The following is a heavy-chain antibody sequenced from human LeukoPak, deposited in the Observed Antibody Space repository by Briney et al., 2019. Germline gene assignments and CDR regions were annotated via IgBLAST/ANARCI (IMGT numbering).Heavy chain of an antibody. CDR1: GYTFTSYD. J-gene: IGHJ6*03. V-gene: IGHV1-8*01. CDR3: ARGHSVTYYDFWSGYYSGAYYYYMDV. CDR2: MNPNSGNT. Sequence: GASVKDSCKASGYTFTSYDISWVRQATGQGLEWMGWMNPNSGNTGYAQKFQGRVTMTRNTSISTAYMELSSLRSEDTAVYYCARGHSVTYYDFWSGYYSGAYYYYMDVWGKGTTVTVSS. D-gene: IGHD3-3*01.